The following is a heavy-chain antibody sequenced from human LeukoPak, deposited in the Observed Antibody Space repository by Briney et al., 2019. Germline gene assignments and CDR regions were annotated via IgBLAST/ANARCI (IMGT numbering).Heavy chain of an antibody. CDR1: GYTFTSYG. D-gene: IGHD3-10*01. CDR2: ISAYNGNT. J-gene: IGHJ4*02. V-gene: IGHV1-18*01. CDR3: AGGDIWFGELPHRHPFDY. Sequence: GASVKVSCKASGYTFTSYGISWVRQAPGQGLEWMGWISAYNGNTNYAQKLQGRVTMTTDTSTSTAYMELRSLRSDDTAVYYCAGGDIWFGELPHRHPFDYWGQGTLVTVSS.